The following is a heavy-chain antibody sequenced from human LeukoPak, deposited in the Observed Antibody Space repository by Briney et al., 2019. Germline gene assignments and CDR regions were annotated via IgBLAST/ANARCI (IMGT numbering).Heavy chain of an antibody. V-gene: IGHV3-30*18. CDR1: GFTFSSYG. D-gene: IGHD1-26*01. Sequence: PGGSLRLSCAASGFTFSSYGMHWVRQAPGKGLEWVAVISYDGSNKYYADSVKGRFTISRDNSKNTLYLQMNSLRAEDTAVYYCAKDLSLGGSYNVVRGIDYWGQGTLVTVSS. J-gene: IGHJ4*02. CDR2: ISYDGSNK. CDR3: AKDLSLGGSYNVVRGIDY.